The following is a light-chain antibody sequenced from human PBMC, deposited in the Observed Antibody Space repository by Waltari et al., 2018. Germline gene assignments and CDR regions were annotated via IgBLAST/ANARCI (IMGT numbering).Light chain of an antibody. CDR2: GNS. J-gene: IGLJ2*01. V-gene: IGLV1-40*01. CDR1: RSTIGARYD. CDR3: QSYDSSLSGSV. Sequence: QSRLTQPPSVSGAPGQRVTISCPGSRSTIGARYDFPWYQLLPVTAPKVLIYGNSNRPSGVPDRFSGSKSGTSASLAITGLQAEDEADYYCQSYDSSLSGSVFGGGTKLTVL.